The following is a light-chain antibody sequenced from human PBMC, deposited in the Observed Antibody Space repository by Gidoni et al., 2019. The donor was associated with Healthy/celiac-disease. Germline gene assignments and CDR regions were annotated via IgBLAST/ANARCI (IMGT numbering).Light chain of an antibody. CDR3: QQYGSSPPIT. Sequence: EIVLTQSPATLSLSPGERATLSCRASQSVSSSYLAWYQQKPGQAPRLLIYGASSRATGIPDRFSGGGSGTDFTITISRLEPEDFAVYYCQQYGSSPPITFGQGTRLEIK. J-gene: IGKJ5*01. V-gene: IGKV3-20*01. CDR1: QSVSSSY. CDR2: GAS.